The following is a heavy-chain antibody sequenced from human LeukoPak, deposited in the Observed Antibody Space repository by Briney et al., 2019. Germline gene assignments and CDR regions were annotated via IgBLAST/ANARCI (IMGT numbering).Heavy chain of an antibody. V-gene: IGHV4-31*01. Sequence: PSETLSLTCTVSGCSISSVGYYWSWIRQHPGKGLEWIGYIYYSGSTYYNPSLKSLATISVDTSKNQFSLKLSSVTAADTAVYYCARGTSHYYDSSGYYYGYWGQGTLVTVSS. D-gene: IGHD3-22*01. J-gene: IGHJ4*02. CDR2: IYYSGST. CDR3: ARGTSHYYDSSGYYYGY. CDR1: GCSISSVGYY.